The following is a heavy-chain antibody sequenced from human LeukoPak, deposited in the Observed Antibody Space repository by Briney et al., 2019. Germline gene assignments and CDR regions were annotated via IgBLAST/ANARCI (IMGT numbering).Heavy chain of an antibody. CDR1: GYTFTGYY. V-gene: IGHV1-8*02. Sequence: ASVKVSCKASGYTFTGYYMHWVRQAPGQGLEWMGWMNPNSGNTGYAQKFQGRVTMTRNTSISTAYMELSSLRSEDTAVYYCARGESWYLSDYWGQGTLVTVSS. CDR3: ARGESWYLSDY. D-gene: IGHD6-13*01. J-gene: IGHJ4*02. CDR2: MNPNSGNT.